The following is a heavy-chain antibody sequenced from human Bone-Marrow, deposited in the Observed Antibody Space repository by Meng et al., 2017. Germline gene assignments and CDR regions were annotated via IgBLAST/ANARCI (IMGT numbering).Heavy chain of an antibody. V-gene: IGHV4-4*02. CDR2: IYHSGST. D-gene: IGHD1-26*01. J-gene: IGHJ5*02. CDR3: ARGQYFSWWELLPAFWFDP. Sequence: QAQRQESGPGMVTPSGTLSFPCAVSGGSSSSSNWWSWVRQPPGKGLEWIGEIYHSGSTNYNPSLKSRVTISVDKSKNQFSLKLSSVTAADTAVYYCARGQYFSWWELLPAFWFDPWGQGTLVTVSS. CDR1: GGSSSSSNW.